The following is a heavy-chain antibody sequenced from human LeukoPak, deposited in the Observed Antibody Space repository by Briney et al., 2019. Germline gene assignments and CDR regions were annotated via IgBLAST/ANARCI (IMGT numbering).Heavy chain of an antibody. CDR3: ARENFYDTSGYYYGVNYFDP. D-gene: IGHD3-22*01. Sequence: SETLSPTCTVSDGSISSYYWSWIRQPPGKGLEWIGYVYYTGSTNYNPFLKSRVTISVDTSKKQFSLKLSSVTAADTAVYYCARENFYDTSGYYYGVNYFDPWGQGTLVTVSS. CDR1: DGSISSYY. CDR2: VYYTGST. V-gene: IGHV4-59*01. J-gene: IGHJ5*02.